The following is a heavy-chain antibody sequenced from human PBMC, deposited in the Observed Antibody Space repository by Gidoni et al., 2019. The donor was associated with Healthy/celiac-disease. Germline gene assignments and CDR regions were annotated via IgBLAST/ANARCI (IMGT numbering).Heavy chain of an antibody. CDR2: INPNSGGT. D-gene: IGHD6-19*01. J-gene: IGHJ4*02. Sequence: QVQLVQSGAEVKKPGAAVKVSCKASGYNFTGYYMHWVRQAPGQGLEWMGRINPNSGGTNYAQKFQGRVTMTRDTSISTAYMELSRLRSDDTAVYYCASSSSGWTGGFDYWGQGTLVTVSS. V-gene: IGHV1-2*06. CDR3: ASSSSGWTGGFDY. CDR1: GYNFTGYY.